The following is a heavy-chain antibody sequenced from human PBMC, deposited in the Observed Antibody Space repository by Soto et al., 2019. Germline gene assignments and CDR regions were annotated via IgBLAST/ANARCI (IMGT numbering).Heavy chain of an antibody. V-gene: IGHV1-8*01. CDR1: GYTFTSYD. Sequence: QVQLVQSGAEVKKPGASVKVSCKASGYTFTSYDINWVRQATGQGLEWMGWMNPNSGNTGYAQKFQGTVTMTRNTSISTAYMDLSRLRSEDTAVYYCARERSAAGTGWFDPWGQGTRVTVSS. CDR2: MNPNSGNT. D-gene: IGHD6-13*01. J-gene: IGHJ5*02. CDR3: ARERSAAGTGWFDP.